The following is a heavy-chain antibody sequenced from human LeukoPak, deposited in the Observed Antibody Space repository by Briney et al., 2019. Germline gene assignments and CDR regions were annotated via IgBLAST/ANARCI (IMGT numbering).Heavy chain of an antibody. V-gene: IGHV4-59*01. Sequence: SETLSLTCTLSGYSMRRYYWSWLRQPPGKGLEWLAYIYDGGTNKYNPSLKNRLTISVDTSKSQVALKLRSVTAADTAAYYCARPSATVLFPPWGRGRLVTFSS. CDR3: ARPSATVLFPP. J-gene: IGHJ5*02. D-gene: IGHD2-21*02. CDR1: GYSMRRYY. CDR2: IYDGGTN.